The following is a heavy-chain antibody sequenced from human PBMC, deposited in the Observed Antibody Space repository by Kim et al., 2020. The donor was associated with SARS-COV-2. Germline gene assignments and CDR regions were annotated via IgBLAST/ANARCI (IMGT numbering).Heavy chain of an antibody. CDR2: IDGSDGTT. V-gene: IGHV3-23*01. Sequence: GGSLRLSRTTSGFTFTGYAMSWVRQAPGKGLEWVSSIDGSDGTTYFVDSVKGRFTISRDNSKNTLYLQMSTLRADDTAVYYCVKGGWGSIWDHWGQGTLVTVAS. CDR1: GFTFTGYA. D-gene: IGHD2-21*01. CDR3: VKGGWGSIWDH. J-gene: IGHJ4*02.